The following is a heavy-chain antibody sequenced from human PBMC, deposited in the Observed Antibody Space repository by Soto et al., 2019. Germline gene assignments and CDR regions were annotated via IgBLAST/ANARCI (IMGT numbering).Heavy chain of an antibody. D-gene: IGHD3-10*01. CDR2: INPNSGGT. CDR1: GYTFTGYY. CDR3: ARELDGSGLSDAFDI. V-gene: IGHV1-2*04. Sequence: QVQLVQSGAEVKKPGASVKVSCKASGYTFTGYYMHWVRQAPGQGLEWMGWINPNSGGTNYAQKFQGWVTMTRDTSDSTAYMELSRLRSDDTAVYYCARELDGSGLSDAFDIWGQGTMGNVSS. J-gene: IGHJ3*02.